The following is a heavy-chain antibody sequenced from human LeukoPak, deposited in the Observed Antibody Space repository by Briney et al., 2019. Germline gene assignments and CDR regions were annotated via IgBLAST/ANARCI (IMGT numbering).Heavy chain of an antibody. CDR3: SSYNWNDEFVFDI. J-gene: IGHJ3*02. D-gene: IGHD1-1*01. CDR2: IYDGGST. CDR1: GGSISSRNYS. Sequence: PSETLSLTCSVSGGSISSRNYSWGWIRQHPGKGLEWIGSIYDGGSTYYNPSLKSRVTISVHTSKNQFSLKLSSVTAADTAVYYCSSYNWNDEFVFDIWGQGTMVTVSS. V-gene: IGHV4-39*01.